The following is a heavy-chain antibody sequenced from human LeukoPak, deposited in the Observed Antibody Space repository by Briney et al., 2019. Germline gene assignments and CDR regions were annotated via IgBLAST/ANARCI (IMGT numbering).Heavy chain of an antibody. J-gene: IGHJ4*02. Sequence: PGGSLRLSCAASGFTFSSYAMSWVRQAPGKGLEWVSAISGSGGSTYYADSVKGRFTISRDNSKNTLYLQMNSLRAEDTAVYYCAKASVRGYSGYDLDYWGQGTLATVSS. D-gene: IGHD5-12*01. CDR2: ISGSGGST. CDR3: AKASVRGYSGYDLDY. V-gene: IGHV3-23*01. CDR1: GFTFSSYA.